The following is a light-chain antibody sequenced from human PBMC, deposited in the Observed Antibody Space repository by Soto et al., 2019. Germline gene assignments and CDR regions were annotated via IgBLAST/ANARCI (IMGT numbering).Light chain of an antibody. Sequence: DIVMTQSPATLSVAPGERVTFSCRASQGVSRKLAWYQQKPGQPPRLLLYGASTRATGIPVRFRGSGSGTEFTLTISSLQSEDSAVYYCHQYNSWPRGTFGPGTKVEIK. V-gene: IGKV3-15*01. CDR2: GAS. CDR1: QGVSRK. J-gene: IGKJ3*01. CDR3: HQYNSWPRGT.